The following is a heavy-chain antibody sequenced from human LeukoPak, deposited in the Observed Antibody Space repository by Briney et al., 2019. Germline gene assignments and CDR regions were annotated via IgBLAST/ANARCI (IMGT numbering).Heavy chain of an antibody. V-gene: IGHV1-2*06. Sequence: ASVKVSXKASGGTFSSYTISWVRQAPGQGLEWMGRINPNSGGTNYAQKFQGRVTMTRDTSISTAYMELSRLRSDDTAVYYCARAHLYCTNGVCTPVSFDYWGQGTLVTVSS. CDR1: GGTFSSYT. J-gene: IGHJ4*02. CDR3: ARAHLYCTNGVCTPVSFDY. CDR2: INPNSGGT. D-gene: IGHD2-8*01.